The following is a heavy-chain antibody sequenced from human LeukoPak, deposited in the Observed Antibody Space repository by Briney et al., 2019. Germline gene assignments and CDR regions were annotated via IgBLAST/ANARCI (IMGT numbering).Heavy chain of an antibody. CDR1: GYSFTSYW. Sequence: GESLKISCKASGYSFTSYWIAWVRQMPGKGLERMGIIYPRDSDTRYSPSFQGQVTISADKSISTAYLEWSSLKASDTAIYYCARPPLISSWYYFDYWGQGTLVTVSS. J-gene: IGHJ4*02. D-gene: IGHD6-13*01. CDR3: ARPPLISSWYYFDY. CDR2: IYPRDSDT. V-gene: IGHV5-51*01.